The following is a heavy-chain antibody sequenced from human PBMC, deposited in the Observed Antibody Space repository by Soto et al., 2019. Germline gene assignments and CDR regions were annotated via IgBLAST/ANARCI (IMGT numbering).Heavy chain of an antibody. J-gene: IGHJ3*01. D-gene: IGHD2-15*01. Sequence: PGGSLRLSCTPSGFTFDNFAMHWVRQAPGKGLEWVAVVSHDGAIKHYAESVRGRLTSSRDNSRDTLSLQMNSLRPEDTAVDYCVSETKLVRVVVPTPGSPGAFDLWGQGTVVTVSS. CDR1: GFTFDNFA. V-gene: IGHV3-30-3*01. CDR3: VSETKLVRVVVPTPGSPGAFDL. CDR2: VSHDGAIK.